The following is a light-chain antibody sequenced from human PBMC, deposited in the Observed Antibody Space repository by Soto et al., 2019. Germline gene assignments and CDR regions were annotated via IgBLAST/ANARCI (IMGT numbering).Light chain of an antibody. J-gene: IGLJ1*01. Sequence: QSVLTQPPSASGSPGQSVTISCTGTSGDIGGYDYVSWYQQPPGKAPKLMIYEVTKRPLGVPDRFSGSKSGNTASLTVSGLQAEDEADYYCSSYAGSNNPYVFGTGTKVTAL. CDR3: SSYAGSNNPYV. CDR2: EVT. V-gene: IGLV2-8*01. CDR1: SGDIGGYDY.